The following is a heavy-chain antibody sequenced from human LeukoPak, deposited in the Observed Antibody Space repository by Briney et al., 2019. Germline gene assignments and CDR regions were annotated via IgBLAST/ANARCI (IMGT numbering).Heavy chain of an antibody. V-gene: IGHV1-18*01. J-gene: IGHJ4*02. CDR2: ISAYNGNT. CDR1: GYTFTNYG. Sequence: ASVKVSCKASGYTFTNYGISWVRQAPGQGLEWMGWISAYNGNTHYAQNLQGRVTMTTDTSTSTAYMELSGLRSDDTAVYYCARGPHWDPHFDYWGQGTLVTVSS. CDR3: ARGPHWDPHFDY. D-gene: IGHD7-27*01.